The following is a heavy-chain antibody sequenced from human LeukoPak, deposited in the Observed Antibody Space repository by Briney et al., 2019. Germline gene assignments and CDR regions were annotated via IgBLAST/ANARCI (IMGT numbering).Heavy chain of an antibody. CDR2: ISSSSSYI. J-gene: IGHJ4*02. D-gene: IGHD1-26*01. CDR1: GFTFRTYA. V-gene: IGHV3-21*01. CDR3: ARYREGSDY. Sequence: GGSLRLSCAASGFTFRTYAMSWVRQAPGKGLEWVSSISSSSSYIYYADSVKGRFTISRDNAKNSLYLQMNSLRAEDTAVYYCARYREGSDYWGQGTLVTVSS.